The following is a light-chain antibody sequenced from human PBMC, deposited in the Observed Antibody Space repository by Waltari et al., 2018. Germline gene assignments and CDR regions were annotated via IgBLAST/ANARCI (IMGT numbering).Light chain of an antibody. CDR2: AAS. J-gene: IGKJ4*01. CDR1: QGISSY. V-gene: IGKV1-8*01. Sequence: AIRVTQSPSSLSASTGDRVTITCRASQGISSYLAWYQQKPGTAPKLLIYAASTLQSGVPSRFSGSGSGTDFNLTISCLQSEDFATYYCQQYYSYPRTFGGGTKVEIK. CDR3: QQYYSYPRT.